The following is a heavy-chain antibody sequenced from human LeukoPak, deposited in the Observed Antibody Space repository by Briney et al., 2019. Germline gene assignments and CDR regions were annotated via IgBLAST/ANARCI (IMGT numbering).Heavy chain of an antibody. J-gene: IGHJ4*02. Sequence: GGSLRLSCEASGFSFSYYGVHWVRQAPGKGLDWVAFIRYDANDKIYADSVKGRFTISRDNSMNTLYLQMNSLRAEDTAMYYCAKDFYGSGSPNLNDYWGQGTLVTVSS. CDR3: AKDFYGSGSPNLNDY. V-gene: IGHV3-30*02. CDR2: IRYDANDK. CDR1: GFSFSYYG. D-gene: IGHD3-10*01.